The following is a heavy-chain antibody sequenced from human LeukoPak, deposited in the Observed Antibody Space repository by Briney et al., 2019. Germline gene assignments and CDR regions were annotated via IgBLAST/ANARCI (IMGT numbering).Heavy chain of an antibody. CDR2: MSPNSGDT. Sequence: GASVKVSCKASGYTFTSYDFNWVRQATGQRPEWMGWMSPNSGDTGYAQKFQDRVTMTRNTSISTAYTELSSLRSDDTAVYYCARGPPNWGYDYWGPGTLATVSS. CDR1: GYTFTSYD. CDR3: ARGPPNWGYDY. V-gene: IGHV1-8*01. J-gene: IGHJ4*02. D-gene: IGHD7-27*01.